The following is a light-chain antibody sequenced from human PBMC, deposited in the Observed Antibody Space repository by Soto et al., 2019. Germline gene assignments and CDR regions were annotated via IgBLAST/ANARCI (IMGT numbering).Light chain of an antibody. Sequence: DIQMTQSPSTVSASVGDRVTITCRASQSIGSWLAWYQQKPGKAPKFLIYDASILGAGVPSSFSGSGSGTEFTLTISSLQPDDFATYYCQQYDSYSPTFGQGTKVEIK. CDR1: QSIGSW. CDR3: QQYDSYSPT. V-gene: IGKV1-5*01. CDR2: DAS. J-gene: IGKJ1*01.